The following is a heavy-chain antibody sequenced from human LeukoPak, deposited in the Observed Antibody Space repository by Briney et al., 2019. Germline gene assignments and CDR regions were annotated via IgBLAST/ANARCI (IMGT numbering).Heavy chain of an antibody. CDR3: ARTVVGASVYDAFDI. CDR2: IYRDGSA. V-gene: IGHV3-53*01. J-gene: IGHJ3*02. D-gene: IGHD1-26*01. CDR1: GFTVSSNY. Sequence: GGSLRLSCAASGFTVSSNYMSWVRQAPVKGLEWVSIIYRDGSAYYPGSVKGRFTISRDNSRNTLYLQMSSRRAEDTAMYYCARTVVGASVYDAFDIWGQGTMVTVSS.